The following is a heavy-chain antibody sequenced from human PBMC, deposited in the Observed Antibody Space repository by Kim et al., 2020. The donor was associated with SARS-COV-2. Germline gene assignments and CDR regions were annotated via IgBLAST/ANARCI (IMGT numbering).Heavy chain of an antibody. V-gene: IGHV1-2*02. D-gene: IGHD5-18*01. CDR1: GYTFTGYY. CDR3: ATVDTAMVTHNNYFDY. CDR2: INPNSGGT. Sequence: ALVKVSCKASGYTFTGYYMHWVRQAPGQGLEWMGWINPNSGGTNYAQKFQGRVTMTRDTSISTAYMELSRLRSDDTAVYYCATVDTAMVTHNNYFDYWGQGTLVTVSS. J-gene: IGHJ4*02.